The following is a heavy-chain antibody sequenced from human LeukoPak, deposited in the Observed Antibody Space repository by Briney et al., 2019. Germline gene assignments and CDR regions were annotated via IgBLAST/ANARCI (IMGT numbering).Heavy chain of an antibody. J-gene: IGHJ4*02. Sequence: PGGSLRLSCAASGFTVSSNYMSWVRQAPGKGLEWVSVIYSGGSTYCADSVKGRFTIPRDNSKNTLYLQMNSLRAEDTAVYYCAKLTGLLWFGESNDYWGQGTLVTVSS. CDR3: AKLTGLLWFGESNDY. V-gene: IGHV3-53*01. D-gene: IGHD3-10*01. CDR2: IYSGGST. CDR1: GFTVSSNY.